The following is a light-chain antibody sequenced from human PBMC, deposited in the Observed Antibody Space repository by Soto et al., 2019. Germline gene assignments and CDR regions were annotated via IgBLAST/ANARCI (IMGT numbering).Light chain of an antibody. CDR1: QSVISN. Sequence: EVVMTQSPDSLSVSPGERATLSCRASQSVISNLAWYHKKLGQAPRLLIYGASTRATGISARFSGSGSGTDFTLTISSLEPEDFAVYYCQQRSNFITFGQGTRLEIK. CDR2: GAS. CDR3: QQRSNFIT. J-gene: IGKJ5*01. V-gene: IGKV3-11*01.